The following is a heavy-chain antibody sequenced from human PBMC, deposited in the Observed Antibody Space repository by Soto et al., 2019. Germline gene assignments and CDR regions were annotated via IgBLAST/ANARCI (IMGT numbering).Heavy chain of an antibody. Sequence: PGGSPSISCASSRFSFSSYPMYYVCQAPGKGLEWVAVISYDGSNKYYADSVKGRFTISRDNSKNTLYLQMNSLRAEDTAVYYCARGPRYYYDSSGYPVYYFDYWGQGT. D-gene: IGHD3-22*01. J-gene: IGHJ4*02. CDR1: RFSFSSYP. V-gene: IGHV3-30-3*01. CDR3: ARGPRYYYDSSGYPVYYFDY. CDR2: ISYDGSNK.